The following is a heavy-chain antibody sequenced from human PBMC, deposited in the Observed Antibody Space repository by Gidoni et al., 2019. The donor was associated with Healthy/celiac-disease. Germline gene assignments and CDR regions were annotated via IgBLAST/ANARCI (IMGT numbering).Heavy chain of an antibody. Sequence: QVQLVQSGAEVKTPGASVKVSCKASGYTFTSYYMHWVRQAPGQGLEWMGIINPSGGSTSYAQKFQGRVTMTRDTSTSKVYMELSSMRSEDTAVYYWARAANFWSGYYDYWGQGTLVTVSS. CDR1: GYTFTSYY. CDR3: ARAANFWSGYYDY. D-gene: IGHD3-3*01. V-gene: IGHV1-46*01. CDR2: INPSGGST. J-gene: IGHJ4*02.